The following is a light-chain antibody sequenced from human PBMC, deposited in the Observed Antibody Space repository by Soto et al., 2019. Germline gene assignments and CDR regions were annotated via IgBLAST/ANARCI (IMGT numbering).Light chain of an antibody. CDR2: GAS. CDR3: HQRQSWPRT. V-gene: IGKV3-20*01. J-gene: IGKJ1*01. Sequence: ENVLTQSPGTLSLSPGERATLSCRASQSFSSRYLAWYQQKPGLAPRLLIYGASTRATGVPARFSASGTGTDFTLTISDVQPEDFAVYYCHQRQSWPRTFGQGTKVDIK. CDR1: QSFSSRY.